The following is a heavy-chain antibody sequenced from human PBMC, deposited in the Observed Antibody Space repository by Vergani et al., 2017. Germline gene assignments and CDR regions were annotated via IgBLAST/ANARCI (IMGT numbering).Heavy chain of an antibody. Sequence: EVQLLESGGDLVQPGGSLRLSCAASGFTFIMHAMSWVRQAPGKGLEWVSTLSASDRRTHYADSVKGRFTISRDNSKNTLYLQMNSLRAEDTALYYCARGSRIAVAGTFDYWGQGTLVTVSS. CDR3: ARGSRIAVAGTFDY. D-gene: IGHD6-19*01. J-gene: IGHJ4*02. CDR2: LSASDRRT. V-gene: IGHV3-23*01. CDR1: GFTFIMHA.